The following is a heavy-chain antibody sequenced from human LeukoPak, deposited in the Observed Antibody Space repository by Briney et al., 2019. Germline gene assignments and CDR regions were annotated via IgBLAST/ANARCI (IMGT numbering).Heavy chain of an antibody. Sequence: PSETLSLTCTVSGGSISSSSYYWGWIRQPPGKGLEWIGSIYYSGSTYYNPSLKSRVTISVDTSKNQFSLKLSSVTAADTAVYYCAREGIAAAGPFFDYWGQGTLVTVSS. CDR3: AREGIAAAGPFFDY. D-gene: IGHD6-13*01. CDR1: GGSISSSSYY. J-gene: IGHJ4*02. CDR2: IYYSGST. V-gene: IGHV4-39*07.